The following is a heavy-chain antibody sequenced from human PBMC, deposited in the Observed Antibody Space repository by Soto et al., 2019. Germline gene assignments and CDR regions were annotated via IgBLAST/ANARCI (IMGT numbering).Heavy chain of an antibody. D-gene: IGHD6-13*01. CDR2: IIPIFGTA. CDR1: GGTFSSYA. V-gene: IGHV1-69*13. CDR3: ARAKTGIAAALDY. Sequence: RASVKVSCKASGGTFSSYAISWVRQAPGQGLEWMGGIIPIFGTANYAQKFQGRVTITADESTSTAYMELSSLRSEDTAVYYCARAKTGIAAALDYWGQGTLVTVSS. J-gene: IGHJ4*02.